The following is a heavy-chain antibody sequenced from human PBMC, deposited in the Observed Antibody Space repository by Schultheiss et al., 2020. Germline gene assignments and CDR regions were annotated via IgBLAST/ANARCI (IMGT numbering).Heavy chain of an antibody. CDR2: ISYDGSNK. V-gene: IGHV3-30*03. CDR3: ARDGGWFGELLC. D-gene: IGHD3-10*01. J-gene: IGHJ4*02. CDR1: GFTFSDYY. Sequence: GGSLRLSCAASGFTFSDYYMSWVRQAPGKGLEWVAVISYDGSNKYYADSVKGRFTISRDNSKNTLYLQMNSLRAEDTAVYYCARDGGWFGELLCWGQGTLVTVSS.